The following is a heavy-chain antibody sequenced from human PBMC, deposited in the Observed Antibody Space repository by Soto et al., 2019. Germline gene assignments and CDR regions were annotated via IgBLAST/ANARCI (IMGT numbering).Heavy chain of an antibody. Sequence: EVHLLESGGDLVQPGGSLRLSCTASGLTFSTYAMSWVRQAPGKGLEWVSAVGGSGSGGRTYYAVSVKGRFTISRDHSKNTVYLQTNSLRTRPTAVYYCAKLPGGLASYTSDYYGVDVWRQGTRVNVPS. J-gene: IGHJ6*01. D-gene: IGHD1-26*01. CDR3: AKLPGGLASYTSDYYGVDV. CDR2: VGGSGSGGRT. V-gene: IGHV3-23*01. CDR1: GLTFSTYA.